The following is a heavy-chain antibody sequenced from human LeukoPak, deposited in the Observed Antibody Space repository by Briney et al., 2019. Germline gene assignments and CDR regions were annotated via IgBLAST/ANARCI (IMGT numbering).Heavy chain of an antibody. CDR2: IYYSGST. CDR1: GGSISSSSYY. CDR3: ARELRYLDAFDI. J-gene: IGHJ3*02. V-gene: IGHV4-39*07. Sequence: SETLSLTCTVSGGSISSSSYYWGWIRQPPGKGLEWIGSIYYSGSTYYNPSLKSRVTISVDTSKNQFSLKLSSVTAADTAVYYCARELRYLDAFDIWGQGTMVTVSS. D-gene: IGHD3-9*01.